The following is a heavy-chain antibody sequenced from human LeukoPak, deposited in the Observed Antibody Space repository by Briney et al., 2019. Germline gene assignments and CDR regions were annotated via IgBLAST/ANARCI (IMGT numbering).Heavy chain of an antibody. CDR2: IYYSGST. CDR3: ARDRGSGWYDFDY. V-gene: IGHV4-59*01. J-gene: IGHJ4*02. D-gene: IGHD6-19*01. CDR1: GGSISSYL. Sequence: PSETLSLTCTVSGGSISSYLWSWIRQPPGKGLEWIGYIYYSGSTNYNPSLKSRVTISVDTSKNQFSLKLTSVTAADTAVYYCARDRGSGWYDFDYWGQGTLVTVSS.